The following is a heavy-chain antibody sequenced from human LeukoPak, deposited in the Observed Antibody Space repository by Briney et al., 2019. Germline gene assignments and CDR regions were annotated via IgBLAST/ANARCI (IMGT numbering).Heavy chain of an antibody. D-gene: IGHD3-3*02. CDR2: ISGSGGST. J-gene: IGHJ6*02. CDR3: AKDLSRLYYYYGMDA. Sequence: GGSLRLSCAASGFTFSSYAMSWVRQAPGKGLEWVSAISGSGGSTYYADSVKGRFTISRDTSKNTLYLQMNSLRAEDTAVYYCAKDLSRLYYYYGMDAWGQGTTVTVSS. V-gene: IGHV3-23*01. CDR1: GFTFSSYA.